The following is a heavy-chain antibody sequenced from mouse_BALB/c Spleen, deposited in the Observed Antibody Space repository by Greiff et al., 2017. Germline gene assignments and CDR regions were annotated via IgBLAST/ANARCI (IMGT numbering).Heavy chain of an antibody. J-gene: IGHJ2*01. CDR3: ARGGYGNYKGYFDY. CDR2: IWAGGST. Sequence: VKLMESGPGLVAPSQSLSITCTVSGFSLTSYGVHWVRQPPGKGLEWLGVIWAGGSTNYNSALMSRLSISKDNSKSQVFLKMNSLQTDDTAMYYCARGGYGNYKGYFDYWGQGTTLTVSS. V-gene: IGHV2-9*02. D-gene: IGHD2-1*01. CDR1: GFSLTSYG.